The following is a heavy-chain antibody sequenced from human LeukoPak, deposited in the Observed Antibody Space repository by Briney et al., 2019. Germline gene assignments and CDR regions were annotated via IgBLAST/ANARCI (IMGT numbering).Heavy chain of an antibody. CDR1: GFIYSSYI. CDR2: ISSSSSYI. Sequence: GGSLRLSCAASGFIYSSYIMNWVRRAPWKGLEWVSYISSSSSYIYYADSVKGRFTISRDNAKNSLYLQMNSLRAEDTAVYYCAREVRAAYFDYWGQGTLVTVSS. CDR3: AREVRAAYFDY. D-gene: IGHD6-13*01. J-gene: IGHJ4*02. V-gene: IGHV3-21*05.